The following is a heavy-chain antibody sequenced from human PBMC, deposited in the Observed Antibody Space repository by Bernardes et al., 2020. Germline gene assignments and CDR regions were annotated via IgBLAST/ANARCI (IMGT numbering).Heavy chain of an antibody. CDR2: INHSGST. CDR1: GGSFSGYY. D-gene: IGHD5-18*01. CDR3: ARGRAAMVTSERANWFDP. V-gene: IGHV4-34*01. Sequence: ETLSLPCAVYGGSFSGYYWSWIRQPPGKGLEWIGEINHSGSTNYNPSLKSRVTISVDTSKNQFSLKLSSVTAADTAVYYCARGRAAMVTSERANWFDPWGQGTLVTVSS. J-gene: IGHJ5*02.